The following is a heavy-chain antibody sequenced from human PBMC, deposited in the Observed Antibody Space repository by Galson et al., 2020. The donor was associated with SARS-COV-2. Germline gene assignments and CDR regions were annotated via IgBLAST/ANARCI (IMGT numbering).Heavy chain of an antibody. V-gene: IGHV2-5*01. CDR3: AHKGNSGSYFAFFDY. D-gene: IGHD1-26*01. CDR2: IYWNDDK. CDR1: GFSLSTSGVG. Sequence: SGPTLVKPTQTLTLTCTFSGFSLSTSGVGVGWIRQPPGKALEWLALIYWNDDKRYSPSLKSRLTITKDTSKNQVVLTMTNMDPVDTATYYCAHKGNSGSYFAFFDYWGQGTLVTVSS. J-gene: IGHJ4*02.